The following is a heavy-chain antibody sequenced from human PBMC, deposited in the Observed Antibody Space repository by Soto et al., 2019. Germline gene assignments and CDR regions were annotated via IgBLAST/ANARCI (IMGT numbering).Heavy chain of an antibody. Sequence: PGGSLRLSCAASGFTFNSYAMHWVRQAPGKGLEWVAVISYDGSNKYYADSVKGRFTISRDNSKNTLYLQMNSLRAEDTAVYYCARPQGTSSWRNYYYYGMDAWGQGTPVTVSS. J-gene: IGHJ6*02. CDR1: GFTFNSYA. CDR2: ISYDGSNK. D-gene: IGHD6-13*01. V-gene: IGHV3-30-3*01. CDR3: ARPQGTSSWRNYYYYGMDA.